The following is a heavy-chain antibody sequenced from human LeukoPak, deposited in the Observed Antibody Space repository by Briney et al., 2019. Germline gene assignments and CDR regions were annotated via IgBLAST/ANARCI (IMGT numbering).Heavy chain of an antibody. J-gene: IGHJ4*02. D-gene: IGHD5-18*01. V-gene: IGHV4-59*01. CDR1: GGSISSYY. CDR2: IYYSGST. Sequence: PSETLSLTCTVSGGSISSYYWSWIRQPPGKGLEWIGYIYYSGSTNYNPSLKSRVTISVDTSKNQFSLKLSSVTAADTAVYYCARDGYSYGRGVDYWGQGTLVTVSS. CDR3: ARDGYSYGRGVDY.